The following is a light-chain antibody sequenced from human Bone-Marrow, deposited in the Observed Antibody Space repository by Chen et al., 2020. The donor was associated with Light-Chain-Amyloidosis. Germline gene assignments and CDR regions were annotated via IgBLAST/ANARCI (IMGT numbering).Light chain of an antibody. CDR2: WAS. V-gene: IGKV4-1*01. CDR1: QSVLHSSNNKNY. J-gene: IGKJ1*01. Sequence: DIVMTQSPDSLAVSLGERATINCKSSQSVLHSSNNKNYLAGYQQKPGQPPRLLSYWASTRESGFPNRFSGSGSGRDFTLTISSLQAEDVAVYYLQQYYSSPWTFGQGTKVEIK. CDR3: QQYYSSPWT.